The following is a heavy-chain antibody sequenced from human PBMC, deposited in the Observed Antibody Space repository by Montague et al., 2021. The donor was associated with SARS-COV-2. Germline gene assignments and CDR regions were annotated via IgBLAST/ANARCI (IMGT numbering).Heavy chain of an antibody. Sequence: SLSLSCAASGFTFSSYEMNWVRQAPGKGLEWVPYITSSGSTIYYADSVKGRFTISRDNAKNSLFLQMNSLRAEDTAVYYCARDLRDYDILTGYLWGRGTLVTVSS. D-gene: IGHD3-9*01. CDR1: GFTFSSYE. CDR2: ITSSGSTI. J-gene: IGHJ4*02. V-gene: IGHV3-48*03. CDR3: ARDLRDYDILTGYL.